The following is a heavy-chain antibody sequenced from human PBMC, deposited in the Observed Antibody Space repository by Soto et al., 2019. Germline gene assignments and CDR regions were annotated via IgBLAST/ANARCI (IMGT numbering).Heavy chain of an antibody. CDR2: VNTYNGNP. CDR1: GNTFTDYA. Sequence: ASVKVSCKASGNTFTDYAISWVRQAPGRGLEWMGWVNTYNGNPNYAQIFQGRVTMTTDTSTDTAYMELRSLKSDDSAVYYCARDSQYSTSWQRFDSWGQGTLVTVSS. CDR3: ARDSQYSTSWQRFDS. V-gene: IGHV1-18*01. D-gene: IGHD6-13*01. J-gene: IGHJ4*02.